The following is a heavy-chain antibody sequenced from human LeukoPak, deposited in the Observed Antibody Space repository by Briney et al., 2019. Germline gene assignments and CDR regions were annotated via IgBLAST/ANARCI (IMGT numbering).Heavy chain of an antibody. Sequence: GGSLRLSCAASGFTFSSYAMHWVRQAPGKGLEWVAVISYDGSNKYYADSVKGRFTISRDNSKNTLYLQMSSLRAEDTAVYYCAREGYSSGAFDYWGQGTLVTVSS. CDR1: GFTFSSYA. J-gene: IGHJ4*02. CDR2: ISYDGSNK. D-gene: IGHD6-19*01. V-gene: IGHV3-30-3*01. CDR3: AREGYSSGAFDY.